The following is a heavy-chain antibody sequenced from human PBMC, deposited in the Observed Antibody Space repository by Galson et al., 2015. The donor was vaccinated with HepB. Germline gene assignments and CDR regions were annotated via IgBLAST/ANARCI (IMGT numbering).Heavy chain of an antibody. CDR2: IWYDGSKK. CDR3: ARSKYDSYYGMDV. D-gene: IGHD3-3*01. Sequence: SLRLSCAASGFSFSTYGMHWVRQAPGMGLEWVAVIWYDGSKKYYVDSVKGRFTISRDNSKNTLYLQMNSLRVEDTAVYYCARSKYDSYYGMDVWGQGTTVTVSS. J-gene: IGHJ6*02. V-gene: IGHV3-33*01. CDR1: GFSFSTYG.